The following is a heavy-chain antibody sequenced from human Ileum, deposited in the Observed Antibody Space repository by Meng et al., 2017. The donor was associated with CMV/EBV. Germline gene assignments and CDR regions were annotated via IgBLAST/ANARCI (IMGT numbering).Heavy chain of an antibody. V-gene: IGHV3-73*01. D-gene: IGHD2/OR15-2a*01. Sequence: FSGSAMSWVRRASGKGLEWVARIRSKSKNYATSYGASVKGRFTISRDDSNNMGYLQMNSLKTEDTAMYYCTREWDCDSSAACLTWFDPWGQGTLVTVSS. CDR1: FSGSA. CDR3: TREWDCDSSAACLTWFDP. CDR2: IRSKSKNYAT. J-gene: IGHJ5*02.